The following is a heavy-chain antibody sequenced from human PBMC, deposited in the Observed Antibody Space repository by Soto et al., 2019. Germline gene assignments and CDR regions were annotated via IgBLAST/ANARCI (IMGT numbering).Heavy chain of an antibody. CDR3: ATLAVAGEGSDY. J-gene: IGHJ4*02. D-gene: IGHD6-19*01. V-gene: IGHV3-30-3*01. Sequence: QVQLVESGGGVVQPGRSLRLSCAASGFTFRIYAIHWVRQAPGKGLEWVAVISYDGSNKYYADSVKGRFTISRDNSKNTLYLQMNSLRAEDTAVYYCATLAVAGEGSDYWGQGTLLTVSS. CDR1: GFTFRIYA. CDR2: ISYDGSNK.